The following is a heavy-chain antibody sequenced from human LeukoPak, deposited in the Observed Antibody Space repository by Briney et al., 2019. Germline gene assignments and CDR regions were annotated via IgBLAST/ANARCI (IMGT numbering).Heavy chain of an antibody. J-gene: IGHJ4*02. D-gene: IGHD2-8*01. CDR1: GGSISSGDYY. CDR2: IYYSGST. CDR3: ARGASDGYFDY. Sequence: TSETLSLTCTVSGGSISSGDYYWSWIRQPPGKGLEWIGYIYYSGSTYYNPSLKSRVTISVDTSKNQFSLKLSSVTAADTAVYYCARGASDGYFDYWGQGTLVTVSS. V-gene: IGHV4-30-4*01.